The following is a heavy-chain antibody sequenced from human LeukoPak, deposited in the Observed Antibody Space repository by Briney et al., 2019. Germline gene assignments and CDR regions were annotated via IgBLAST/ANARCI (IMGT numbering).Heavy chain of an antibody. CDR1: GYTFTGHY. CDR3: AATLVSVRYLDK. V-gene: IGHV1-2*02. CDR2: INTNSGGT. J-gene: IGHJ4*02. D-gene: IGHD3-9*01. Sequence: ASVRASCKASGYTFTGHYIHWVRQAPGQGREWMGWINTNSGGTRYAQKFQGRVTMTRDTSISTAYMELSSLRSDDTAVYYCAATLVSVRYLDKWGQGTLVTVSS.